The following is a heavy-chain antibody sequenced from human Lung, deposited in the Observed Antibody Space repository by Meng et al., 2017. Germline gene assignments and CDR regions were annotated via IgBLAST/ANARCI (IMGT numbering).Heavy chain of an antibody. CDR2: IYTSGST. J-gene: IGHJ4*02. CDR1: GGSISSGSYY. V-gene: IGHV4-61*02. D-gene: IGHD3-9*01. CDR3: ARGGMYYDILTGYYSRGNYFDY. Sequence: LRLSCTVSGGSISSGSYYWSWIRQPAGKGLEWIGRIYTSGSTNYNPSLKSRVTISVDTSKNQLSLKLGTVTAADAAVYYCARGGMYYDILTGYYSRGNYFDYWGQGTLVTVSS.